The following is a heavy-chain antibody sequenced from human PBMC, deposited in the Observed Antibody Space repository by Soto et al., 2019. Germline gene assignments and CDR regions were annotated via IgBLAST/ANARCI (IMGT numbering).Heavy chain of an antibody. CDR3: VRDTHFYDDSGWANDVFEL. V-gene: IGHV1-18*01. CDR1: GYTLTTYG. CDR2: ISGYNGNR. J-gene: IGHJ3*01. Sequence: QVQLVQSGAEVKKPGASVKVSCKASGYTLTTYGLSWVRQAPGQGLEWMGWISGYNGNRNYAQKFQGRITMTTDTSTSTSYVELRGLRPDDTAVYYCVRDTHFYDDSGWANDVFELWGQGTMVTVSS. D-gene: IGHD3-22*01.